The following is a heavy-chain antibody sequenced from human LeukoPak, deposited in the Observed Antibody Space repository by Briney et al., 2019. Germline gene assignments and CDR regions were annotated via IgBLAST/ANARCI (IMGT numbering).Heavy chain of an antibody. CDR2: INPNSGGT. V-gene: IGHV1-2*02. CDR3: ARTATPKDWFDP. Sequence: ASVKVSCKASGYTFTGYYMHWVRQAPGQGLEWMGWINPNSGGTNYAQKFQGRVTMTRDTSISTAYMGLSRLRSDDTAVYYCARTATPKDWFDPWGQGTLVTVSS. J-gene: IGHJ5*02. CDR1: GYTFTGYY.